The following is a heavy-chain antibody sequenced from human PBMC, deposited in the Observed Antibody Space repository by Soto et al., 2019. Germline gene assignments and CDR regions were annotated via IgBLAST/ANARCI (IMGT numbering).Heavy chain of an antibody. Sequence: QVQLQESGPGLVKPSETLSLTCTVSGGSISSYYWSWIRQPAGKGLEWIGRIYTSGSNNYNPSLKGRVTMSVDTSKTQFSLKLSSVTAADTDVYYCARVGGYYPYYFDYWGQGTLVTVSS. V-gene: IGHV4-4*07. CDR1: GGSISSYY. D-gene: IGHD3-22*01. CDR3: ARVGGYYPYYFDY. CDR2: IYTSGSN. J-gene: IGHJ4*02.